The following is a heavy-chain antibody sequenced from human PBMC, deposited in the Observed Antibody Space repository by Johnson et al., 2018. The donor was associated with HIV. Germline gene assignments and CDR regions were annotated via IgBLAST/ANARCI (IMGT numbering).Heavy chain of an antibody. V-gene: IGHV3-30-3*01. CDR1: GFTFSSYA. D-gene: IGHD6-19*01. Sequence: VQLVESGGGVVQPGRSLRLSCAVSGFTFSSYAMHWVRQAPGKGLEWVAVISYDGSNKYYADSVKGRFTISRDNSKNTLYLQMNSLGAEDTAVYYCAREGGQWLVLVDAFDIWGQGTMVTVSS. CDR3: AREGGQWLVLVDAFDI. J-gene: IGHJ3*02. CDR2: ISYDGSNK.